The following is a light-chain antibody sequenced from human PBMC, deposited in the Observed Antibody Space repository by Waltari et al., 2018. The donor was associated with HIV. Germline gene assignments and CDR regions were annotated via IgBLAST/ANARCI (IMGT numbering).Light chain of an antibody. V-gene: IGLV1-51*02. CDR3: ATWDSILTAGV. J-gene: IGLJ2*01. Sequence: QSVLTQPPSVSAAPGPTVTISCPGRSSNLENNSVSRYQQLPGTAPKLLIYENNRRPSGIPDRISGSKAGTSATLGITRLQTGDEADYYCATWDSILTAGVFGGGTKLTVL. CDR1: SSNLENNS. CDR2: ENN.